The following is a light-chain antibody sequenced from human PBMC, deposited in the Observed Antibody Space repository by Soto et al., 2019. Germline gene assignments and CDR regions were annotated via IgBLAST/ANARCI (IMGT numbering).Light chain of an antibody. V-gene: IGLV2-14*01. J-gene: IGLJ2*01. CDR2: DVN. Sequence: QSALTQPASVSGSPGQSITISCTGTSSDVGAYNYVSWYQQHPGKAPKLMIYDVNNWPSGVSSRFSGSKSGNTASLTISGLQAEDEADYYCSSYTSSTTLIIFGGGTKLTVL. CDR1: SSDVGAYNY. CDR3: SSYTSSTTLII.